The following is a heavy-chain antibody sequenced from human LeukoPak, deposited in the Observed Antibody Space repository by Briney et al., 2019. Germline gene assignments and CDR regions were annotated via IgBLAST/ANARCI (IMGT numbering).Heavy chain of an antibody. D-gene: IGHD6-19*01. J-gene: IGHJ4*02. CDR2: ISSSSSYT. V-gene: IGHV3-11*06. CDR3: AKVGDSSGWYFDY. Sequence: GGSLRLSCAASGFTFSDYYMSWIRQAPGKGLEWVSYISSSSSYTNYADSVKGRFTISRDNSKNTLYLQMSSLRAEDTAVYYCAKVGDSSGWYFDYWGQGTLVTVSS. CDR1: GFTFSDYY.